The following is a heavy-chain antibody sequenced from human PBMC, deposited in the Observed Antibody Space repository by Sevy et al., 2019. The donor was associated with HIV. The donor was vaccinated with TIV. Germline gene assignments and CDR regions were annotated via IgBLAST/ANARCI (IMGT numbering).Heavy chain of an antibody. CDR1: GYTFTGYY. D-gene: IGHD2-15*01. CDR2: INPNSGGT. CDR3: ARDRSYCSGGSCYRYYYGMDV. J-gene: IGHJ6*02. V-gene: IGHV1-2*02. Sequence: ASVKVSCKASGYTFTGYYMHWVRQAPGQGLEWMGWINPNSGGTNYAQKFQGRVTMTRDTSTSTAYMELGRLGSDDTAVYYCARDRSYCSGGSCYRYYYGMDVWGQGTTVTVSS.